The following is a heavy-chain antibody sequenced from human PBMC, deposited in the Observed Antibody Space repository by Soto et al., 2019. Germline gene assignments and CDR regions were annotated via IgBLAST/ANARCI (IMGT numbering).Heavy chain of an antibody. CDR1: GYTFTSYG. Sequence: GASVKVSCKASGYTFTSYGSSWVRQAPGQGLEWMGGISAYNGNTNYAQKLQGRVTMTTDTSTSTAYMELRSLRSDDTAVYYCARQPGYSSGRRYFDLWGRGTLVTVSS. J-gene: IGHJ2*01. V-gene: IGHV1-18*01. D-gene: IGHD6-25*01. CDR3: ARQPGYSSGRRYFDL. CDR2: ISAYNGNT.